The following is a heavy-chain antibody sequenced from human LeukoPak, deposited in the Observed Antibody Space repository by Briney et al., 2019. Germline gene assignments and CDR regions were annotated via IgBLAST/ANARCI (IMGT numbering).Heavy chain of an antibody. D-gene: IGHD5-12*01. CDR2: IGTAGDT. CDR3: ARGLRDSGYAYAFDI. CDR1: GFTFSSYD. J-gene: IGHJ3*02. Sequence: GGSLRLSCAASGFTFSSYDMHWVRQATGKGLEWVSAIGTAGDTYYPGSVKGRFTTSRENAKNSLYLQMNSLRAGDTAVYYCARGLRDSGYAYAFDIWGQGIMVTVSS. V-gene: IGHV3-13*04.